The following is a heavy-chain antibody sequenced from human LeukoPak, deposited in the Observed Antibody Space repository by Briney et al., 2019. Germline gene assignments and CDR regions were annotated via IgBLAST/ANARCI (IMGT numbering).Heavy chain of an antibody. CDR3: ARDGYTHRKDDAFDI. Sequence: SRTLSLTCAISGDSVSSNSAAWNWIRQSPSRGLEWLGRTYYRSKWYSDYALFVKSRLTINADTSKSQFSLQLNSVTPEDTAVYYCARDGYTHRKDDAFDIWGQGTMVTVSS. D-gene: IGHD5-18*01. J-gene: IGHJ3*02. CDR2: TYYRSKWYS. CDR1: GDSVSSNSAA. V-gene: IGHV6-1*01.